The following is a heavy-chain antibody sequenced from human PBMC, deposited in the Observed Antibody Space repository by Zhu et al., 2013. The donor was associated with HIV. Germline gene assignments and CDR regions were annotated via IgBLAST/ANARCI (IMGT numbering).Heavy chain of an antibody. J-gene: IGHJ3*02. D-gene: IGHD5-12*01. CDR3: ARGQGGMATILGAFDI. CDR2: INPNSGGT. CDR1: GYTFTGYY. V-gene: IGHV1-2*04. Sequence: QVQLVQSGAEVKKPGASVKVSCKASGYTFTGYYMHWVRQAPGQGLEWMGWINPNSGGTNYAQKFQGWVTMTRDTSISTAYMELSRLRSDDTAVYYCARGQGGMATILGAFDIWGQGTMVTVSS.